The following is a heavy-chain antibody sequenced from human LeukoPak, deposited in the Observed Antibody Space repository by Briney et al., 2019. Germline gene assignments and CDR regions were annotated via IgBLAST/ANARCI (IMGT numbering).Heavy chain of an antibody. CDR1: GGSISSSNW. J-gene: IGHJ5*02. V-gene: IGHV4-4*02. Sequence: KPSETLSLTCAVSGGSISSSNWWSWVRQPPGKGLEWIGSIYYSGSTYYNPSLKSRVTISVDTSKNQFSLKLSSVTAADTAVYYCARGVTEVRGVIITNWFDPWGQGTLVTVSS. D-gene: IGHD3-10*01. CDR3: ARGVTEVRGVIITNWFDP. CDR2: IYYSGST.